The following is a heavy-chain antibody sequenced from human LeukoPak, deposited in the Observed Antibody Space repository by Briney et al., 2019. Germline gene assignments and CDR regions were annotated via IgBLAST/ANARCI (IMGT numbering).Heavy chain of an antibody. CDR3: ARNQDYGVYNSVGAFDI. Sequence: GGSLRLSCAASGFTFCSYGMPWVRQAPGKGLEWVTVIWYDGSTKYSADSVKARFNISTDNSKNTVYLQMNSLRAEDTAVYYCARNQDYGVYNSVGAFDIWGQGTMVTVSS. V-gene: IGHV3-33*08. CDR2: IWYDGSTK. J-gene: IGHJ3*02. D-gene: IGHD4-17*01. CDR1: GFTFCSYG.